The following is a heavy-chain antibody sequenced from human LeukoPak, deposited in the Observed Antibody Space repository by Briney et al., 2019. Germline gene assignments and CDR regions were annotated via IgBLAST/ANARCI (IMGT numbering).Heavy chain of an antibody. CDR2: ISYDGSNE. CDR3: AREFSDCTNGVCYAYFDY. CDR1: GFTFSSYA. Sequence: GRSLRLSCAASGFTFSSYAMHWVRQAPGKGLEWVAVISYDGSNEYYADSVKGRFTISRDNSKNTLYLQMNSLRAEDTAVYYCAREFSDCTNGVCYAYFDYWGQGTLVTVSS. V-gene: IGHV3-30-3*01. D-gene: IGHD2-8*01. J-gene: IGHJ4*02.